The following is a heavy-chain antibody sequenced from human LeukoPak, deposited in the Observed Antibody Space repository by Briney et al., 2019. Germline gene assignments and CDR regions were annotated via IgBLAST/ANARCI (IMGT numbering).Heavy chain of an antibody. Sequence: ASVKVSCKTSGYTFTIYGISWVRQAPGQGLEWMGWISAYNGNTKYAQKVQGRVTMTTDTSTGTAYLELRSLTSDDTAVYYCARELGFYFDNSGYYYFDSWGQGTPVTVSS. J-gene: IGHJ4*02. CDR3: ARELGFYFDNSGYYYFDS. CDR1: GYTFTIYG. V-gene: IGHV1-18*01. CDR2: ISAYNGNT. D-gene: IGHD3-22*01.